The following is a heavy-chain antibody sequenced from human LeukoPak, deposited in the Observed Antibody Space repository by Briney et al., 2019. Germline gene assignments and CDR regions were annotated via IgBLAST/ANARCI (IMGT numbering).Heavy chain of an antibody. D-gene: IGHD3-3*01. CDR3: ARDRYDFWSGHRANWFDP. Sequence: SETLSLTCTASGGSISSYYWSWIRQPPGKGLEWIGYIYYSGSTNYNPSLKGRVTISVDPSKNQSSLKLTSVTAADTAVYSCARDRYDFWSGHRANWFDPWGQGTLVTVSS. CDR1: GGSISSYY. J-gene: IGHJ5*02. V-gene: IGHV4-59*01. CDR2: IYYSGST.